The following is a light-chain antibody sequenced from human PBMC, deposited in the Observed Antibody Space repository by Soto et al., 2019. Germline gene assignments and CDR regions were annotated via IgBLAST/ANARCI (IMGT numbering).Light chain of an antibody. CDR2: GAS. CDR3: QQYNNWPPWT. CDR1: QSVSSN. V-gene: IGKV3-15*01. J-gene: IGKJ1*01. Sequence: EIVMTQSPGTLSVSPGERATLSCRASQSVSSNLAWYQQKPVQAPRLLIYGASTRATGIPARFSGSGSGTEFTLTISSLQSEDFAVYYCQQYNNWPPWTFGQGTKVEIK.